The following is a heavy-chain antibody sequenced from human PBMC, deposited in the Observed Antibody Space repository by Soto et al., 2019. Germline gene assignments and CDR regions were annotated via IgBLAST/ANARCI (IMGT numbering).Heavy chain of an antibody. CDR3: ARGRRVERRLAYYYGMDV. J-gene: IGHJ6*02. D-gene: IGHD1-1*01. V-gene: IGHV4-34*01. CDR1: GGSFSGYY. Sequence: SETLSLTCAVYGGSFSGYYWSWIRQPPGKGLEWIGEINHSGSTNYNPSLKSRVTISVDTSKNQFSLKLSSVTAADTAVYYCARGRRVERRLAYYYGMDVWGQGTTVTVSS. CDR2: INHSGST.